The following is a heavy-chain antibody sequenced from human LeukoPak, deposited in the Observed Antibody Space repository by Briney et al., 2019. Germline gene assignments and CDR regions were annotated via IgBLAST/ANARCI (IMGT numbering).Heavy chain of an antibody. CDR3: AKEVGMYGTPTLDF. J-gene: IGHJ4*02. V-gene: IGHV3-21*04. Sequence: GGSLRLSCAASGFTFSTYIIHWVRQAPGKGLEWVSSISSSSTYIYYGDSVKGRLTISRDNARNSLYLQMNSLRAEDTAVYYCAKEVGMYGTPTLDFWGQGTVVTVSS. CDR2: ISSSSTYI. D-gene: IGHD1-1*01. CDR1: GFTFSTYI.